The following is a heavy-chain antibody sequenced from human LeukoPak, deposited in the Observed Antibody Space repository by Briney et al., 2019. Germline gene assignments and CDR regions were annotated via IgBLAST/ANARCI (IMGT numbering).Heavy chain of an antibody. CDR1: RTTFIHYW. J-gene: IGHJ6*03. D-gene: IGHD1-26*01. CDR2: INQDGSEK. CDR3: ARDVRNRVGLNYYHQYMDV. V-gene: IGHV3-7*01. Sequence: GGSLRLSRAASRTTFIHYWMSWVRQAPGKGLEWVANINQDGSEKYYVDSVKGRFIISRDNAENSVYLHMNSLRADDTAVYYCARDVRNRVGLNYYHQYMDVWGKGTTVTVSS.